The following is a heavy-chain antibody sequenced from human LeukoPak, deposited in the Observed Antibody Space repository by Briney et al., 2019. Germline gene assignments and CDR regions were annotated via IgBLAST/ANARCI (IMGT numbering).Heavy chain of an antibody. CDR2: ISGSGGST. J-gene: IGHJ4*02. V-gene: IGHV3-23*01. CDR3: AREGETGGFDY. D-gene: IGHD3-16*01. Sequence: GGSLRLSCAASGFTFSSYSMNWVRQAPGKGLEWVSAISGSGGSTYYADSVKGRFIISRDNSKNTLDLQMNSLKADDTAVYYCAREGETGGFDYWGQGTLVTVSS. CDR1: GFTFSSYS.